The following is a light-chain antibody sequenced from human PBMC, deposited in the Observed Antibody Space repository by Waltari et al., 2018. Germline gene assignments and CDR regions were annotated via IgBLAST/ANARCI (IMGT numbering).Light chain of an antibody. CDR3: YSAADNHRVL. CDR2: KDI. J-gene: IGLJ2*01. Sequence: SSELTQPASVSVSLGQTAVITCSCDIPAKQYGRWFQQKPGQAPVLFIYKDIERPSGIPDRFSGSSSGTTLTLTISGAQVEDEAAYYCYSAADNHRVLFGGGTKLTVL. CDR1: IPAKQY. V-gene: IGLV3-27*01.